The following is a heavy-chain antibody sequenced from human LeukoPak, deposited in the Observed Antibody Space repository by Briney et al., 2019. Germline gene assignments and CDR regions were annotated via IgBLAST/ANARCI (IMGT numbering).Heavy chain of an antibody. D-gene: IGHD2-21*02. J-gene: IGHJ3*02. Sequence: GRSLRLSCAASGFTFDDYAMHWVRQAPGKGLEWVSGISWNSGSIGYAESVKGRFTISRDNAKNSLYLQMNSLRAEDTALYYCAKGFVVVTAIRKDAFDIWGQGTMVTVSS. CDR2: ISWNSGSI. CDR3: AKGFVVVTAIRKDAFDI. CDR1: GFTFDDYA. V-gene: IGHV3-9*01.